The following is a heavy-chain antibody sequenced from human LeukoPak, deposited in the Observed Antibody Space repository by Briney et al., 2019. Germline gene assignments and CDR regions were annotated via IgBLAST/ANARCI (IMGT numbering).Heavy chain of an antibody. CDR1: DGSFSGYY. D-gene: IGHD1-1*01. J-gene: IGHJ4*02. CDR2: INHSGST. Sequence: PSETLSLTCAVYDGSFSGYYWSWIRQPPGKGLEWIGEINHSGSTNYNPSLKSRVTISLDTSKSQFSLKVRYVTAADTAVYYCARGLNDSWTGENYWGQGTLVTVSS. CDR3: ARGLNDSWTGENY. V-gene: IGHV4-34*01.